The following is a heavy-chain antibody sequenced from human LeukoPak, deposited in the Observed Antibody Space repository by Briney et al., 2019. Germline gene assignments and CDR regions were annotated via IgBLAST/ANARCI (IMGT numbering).Heavy chain of an antibody. V-gene: IGHV3-53*01. CDR1: GFTVSSTY. CDR2: VYKDGKM. CDR3: ASRHCSGGDCYFAGADPFDH. Sequence: GGSLRLSCAASGFTVSSTYMSWVRQSPGKGLEWVSVVYKDGKMFYIDSVKGRFAISRDTSKNTVYLQMNNLRAEDTAVYYCASRHCSGGDCYFAGADPFDHWGQGTLVTVSS. D-gene: IGHD2-21*01. J-gene: IGHJ4*02.